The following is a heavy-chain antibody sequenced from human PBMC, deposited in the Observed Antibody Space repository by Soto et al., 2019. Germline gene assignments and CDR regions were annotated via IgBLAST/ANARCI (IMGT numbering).Heavy chain of an antibody. V-gene: IGHV3-33*01. J-gene: IGHJ6*02. CDR1: GFSLSTSG. CDR3: VRGVGNYYHGMDV. CDR2: IWYDGSIK. Sequence: QLHLVESGGGVVQPGRSLKLSCAASGFSLSTSGMHWVRQAPGKGLEWLAVIWYDGSIKNYADSVKGRFTISRDNSKDTVYLQMNSLTAEDMAVYFCVRGVGNYYHGMDVWGQGTTVTVSS. D-gene: IGHD3-10*01.